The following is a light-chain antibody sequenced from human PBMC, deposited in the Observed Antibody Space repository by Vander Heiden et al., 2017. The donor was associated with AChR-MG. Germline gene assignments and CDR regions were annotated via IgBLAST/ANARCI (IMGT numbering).Light chain of an antibody. CDR1: NYNIGAGYG. CDR3: QSSDNGLSGWV. V-gene: IGLV1-40*01. CDR2: RSV. Sequence: QSVLTQPPSVSGAPGQRVTIPCVGTNYNIGAGYGVQWYRHLPGAALIVRSVDRPSGVPDRFSGSKSGTSASLEITGLQAEDEAVDYCQSSDNGLSGWVFGGGTKVTVL. J-gene: IGLJ3*02.